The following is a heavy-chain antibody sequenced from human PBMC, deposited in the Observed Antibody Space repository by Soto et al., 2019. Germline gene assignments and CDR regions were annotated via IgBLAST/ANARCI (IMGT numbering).Heavy chain of an antibody. D-gene: IGHD6-13*01. CDR1: GYTFINYD. CDR3: ARMASAGTLNWFDP. CDR2: MNPGSGKT. Sequence: GASVKLSCKASGYTFINYDISWVRQATGQGLEWMGWMNPGSGKTGYANKFQGRVTMTRDASTSTAHLELSSLTSEDTAVYYCARMASAGTLNWFDPWGQGTLVTVS. V-gene: IGHV1-8*02. J-gene: IGHJ5*02.